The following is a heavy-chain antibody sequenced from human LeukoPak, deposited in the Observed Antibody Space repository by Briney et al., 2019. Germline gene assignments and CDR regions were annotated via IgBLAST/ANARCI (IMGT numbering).Heavy chain of an antibody. CDR2: ISGSGGST. CDR1: GFTFSSYA. D-gene: IGHD6-19*01. CDR3: AKVAVAAYQDYYYYMDV. Sequence: PGGSLRLSCAASGFTFSSYAMSLVRQAPGKGLEWVSAISGSGGSTYYADSVKGRFTISRDNSKNTLYLQMNSLRAEDTAVYYCAKVAVAAYQDYYYYMDVWGKGTTVTVSS. J-gene: IGHJ6*03. V-gene: IGHV3-23*01.